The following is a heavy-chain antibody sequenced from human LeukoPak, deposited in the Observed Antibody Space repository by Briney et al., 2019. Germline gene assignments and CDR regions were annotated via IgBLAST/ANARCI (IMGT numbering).Heavy chain of an antibody. Sequence: GGSLRLSCAASGFTFSTYAMSWVRQAPGKGLEWVSVITGSGSTNYAASVKGRFTISRDNAKNTLYLQMNSLRAEDTAVYYCTKEGSGSYGDCWGQGTLVTVSS. CDR3: TKEGSGSYGDC. J-gene: IGHJ4*02. CDR1: GFTFSTYA. D-gene: IGHD1-26*01. V-gene: IGHV3-23*01. CDR2: ITGSGST.